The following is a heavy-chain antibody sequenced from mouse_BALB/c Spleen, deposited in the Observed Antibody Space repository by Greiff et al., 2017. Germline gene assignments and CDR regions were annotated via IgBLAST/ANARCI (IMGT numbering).Heavy chain of an antibody. CDR2: ISSGSSTI. CDR1: GFTFSSFG. D-gene: IGHD1-1*01. CDR3: ARVITNYWYFDV. J-gene: IGHJ1*01. Sequence: EVQLQESGGGLVQPGGSRKLSCAASGFTFSSFGMHWVRQAPEKGLEWVAYISSGSSTIYYADTVKGRFTISRDNPKNTLFLQMTSLRSEDTAMYYCARVITNYWYFDVWGAGTTVTVSS. V-gene: IGHV5-17*02.